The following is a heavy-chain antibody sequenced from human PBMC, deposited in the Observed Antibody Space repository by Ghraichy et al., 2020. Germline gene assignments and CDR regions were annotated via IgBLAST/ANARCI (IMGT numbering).Heavy chain of an antibody. CDR1: GYTFSSYD. J-gene: IGHJ4*02. CDR3: VRVGTGSGTYPPFDY. D-gene: IGHD3-10*01. CDR2: IGAYTGNT. V-gene: IGHV1-18*01. Sequence: ASVKGSCKAAGYTFSSYDISWVRQAPGQGLEWMGWIGAYTGNTNYAQNLRGRVTMTTDKSTDTAYMELRSLRSDDTAVYYCVRVGTGSGTYPPFDYWGPGTPVTVSS.